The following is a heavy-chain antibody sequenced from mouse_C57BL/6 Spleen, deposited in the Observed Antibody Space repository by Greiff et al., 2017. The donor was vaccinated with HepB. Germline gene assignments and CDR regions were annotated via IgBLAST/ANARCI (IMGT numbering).Heavy chain of an antibody. CDR2: INPNNGGT. V-gene: IGHV1-18*01. D-gene: IGHD1-1*01. Sequence: VQLKESGPELVKPGASVKIPCKASGYTFTDYNMDWVKQSHGKSLEWIGDINPNNGGTIYNQKFKGKATLTVDKSSSTAYMELRSLTSEDTAVYYCARFYGSSYVDAMDYWGQGTSVTVSS. CDR1: GYTFTDYN. CDR3: ARFYGSSYVDAMDY. J-gene: IGHJ4*01.